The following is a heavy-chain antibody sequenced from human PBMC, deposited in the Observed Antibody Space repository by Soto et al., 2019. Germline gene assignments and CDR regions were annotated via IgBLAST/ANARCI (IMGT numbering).Heavy chain of an antibody. J-gene: IGHJ3*02. D-gene: IGHD7-27*01. Sequence: SQTLSLTCAISGDSVSINSAAWNLIRQSPSRGLEWLGRTYYRSKWYNDYAVSVKSRITINPDTSKNQFSLQLNPVTPEDTAVYYCARDLTGDRFDAFDIWGQGTMVTVSS. CDR2: TYYRSKWYN. CDR1: GDSVSINSAA. V-gene: IGHV6-1*01. CDR3: ARDLTGDRFDAFDI.